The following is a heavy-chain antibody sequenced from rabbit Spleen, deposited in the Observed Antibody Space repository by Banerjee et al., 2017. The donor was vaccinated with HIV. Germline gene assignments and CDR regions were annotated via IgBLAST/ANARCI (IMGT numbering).Heavy chain of an antibody. J-gene: IGHJ6*01. CDR2: TAGGRSTFT. CDR1: GFSFSSSDY. V-gene: IGHV1S40*01. CDR3: ARDTGSSFSSYGMDL. Sequence: QSLEESGGDLVKPGASLTLTCTASGFSFSSSDYMCWVRQAPGKGLEWIACTAGGRSTFTYYASWAKGRFTISKASSTTVTLQMTSLTAADTATYFCARDTGSSFSSYGMDLWGPGTLVTVS. D-gene: IGHD8-1*01.